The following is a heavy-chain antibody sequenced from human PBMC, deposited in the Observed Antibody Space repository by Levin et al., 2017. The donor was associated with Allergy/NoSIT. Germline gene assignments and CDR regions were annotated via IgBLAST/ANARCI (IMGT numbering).Heavy chain of an antibody. D-gene: IGHD2-8*01. Sequence: ESLKISCTVSGGSISTSSYYWGWIRQPPGKGLEWIGNIYYSGSTYYNPSLKSRVTISVDTSKNQFSLKVTSVTAADTAVYYCARDEMVHEIQYYYGMDVWGQGTTVTVSS. CDR1: GGSISTSSYY. CDR3: ARDEMVHEIQYYYGMDV. J-gene: IGHJ6*02. CDR2: IYYSGST. V-gene: IGHV4-39*07.